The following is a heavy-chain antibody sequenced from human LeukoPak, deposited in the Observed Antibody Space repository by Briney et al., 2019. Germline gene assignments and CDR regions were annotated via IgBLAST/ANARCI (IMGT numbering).Heavy chain of an antibody. CDR1: GGTFSSYA. D-gene: IGHD5-18*01. CDR3: ARGYPRWAFDI. CDR2: IIPIFGTA. Sequence: SVKVSCKASGGTFSSYAISWVRQAPGQGLEWMGGIIPIFGTANYAQKFQGRVTITRDTSASTAYMELSSLRSEDTAVYYCARGYPRWAFDIWGQGTMVTVSS. J-gene: IGHJ3*02. V-gene: IGHV1-69*05.